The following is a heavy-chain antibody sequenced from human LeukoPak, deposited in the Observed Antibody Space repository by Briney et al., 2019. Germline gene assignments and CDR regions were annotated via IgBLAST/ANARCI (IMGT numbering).Heavy chain of an antibody. Sequence: GGSLRLSCAASGFTFSSYWMSWVRQAPGKGLEWVANIKQDGSEKYYVDSVKGRFTISRDNAKNSLYLQINRLIAEDTSVYYCARGRTEPAVFDYWGQGTLVTVSS. V-gene: IGHV3-7*04. J-gene: IGHJ4*02. D-gene: IGHD2-8*02. CDR3: ARGRTEPAVFDY. CDR1: GFTFSSYW. CDR2: IKQDGSEK.